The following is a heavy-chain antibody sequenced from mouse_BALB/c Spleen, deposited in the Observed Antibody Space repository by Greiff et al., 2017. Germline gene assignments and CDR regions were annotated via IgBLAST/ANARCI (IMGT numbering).Heavy chain of an antibody. CDR3: AEGVYDYDWFAY. Sequence: VQLKQSGPELVKPGASVKMSCKASGYTFTSYVMHWVKQKPGQGLQWIGYINPYNDGTKYNEKFKGKATLTSDKSSSTAYMELSSLTSEDSAVYYCAEGVYDYDWFAYWGQGTLVTVSA. CDR2: INPYNDGT. V-gene: IGHV1-14*01. J-gene: IGHJ3*01. CDR1: GYTFTSYV. D-gene: IGHD2-4*01.